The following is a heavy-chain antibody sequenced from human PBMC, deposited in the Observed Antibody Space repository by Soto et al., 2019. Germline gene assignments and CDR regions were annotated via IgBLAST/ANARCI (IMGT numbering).Heavy chain of an antibody. J-gene: IGHJ4*02. D-gene: IGHD2-8*01. Sequence: SETLSLTCVVYGGSLSGYYWSWIRQSPGKGLEWIGEINYSGSTNYNPSLKSRVTISRDTSKNQFSLELNSVTAADTAVYYCARDHNGFRNDFWGQGTQVTVSS. CDR3: ARDHNGFRNDF. CDR2: INYSGST. V-gene: IGHV4-34*01. CDR1: GGSLSGYY.